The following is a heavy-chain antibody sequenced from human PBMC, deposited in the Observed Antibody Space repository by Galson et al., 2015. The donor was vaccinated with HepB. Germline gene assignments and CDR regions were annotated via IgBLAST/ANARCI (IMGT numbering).Heavy chain of an antibody. Sequence: SVKVSCKASGYTFTSYAMNWVRQAPGQGLEWMGWINTNTGNPTYAQGFTGRFVFSLDTSVSTAYLQISSLKAEDTAVYYCARDRGGSGSYPTFPWLYFDLWGRGTLVTVSS. D-gene: IGHD3-10*01. CDR1: GYTFTSYA. J-gene: IGHJ2*01. V-gene: IGHV7-4-1*02. CDR2: INTNTGNP. CDR3: ARDRGGSGSYPTFPWLYFDL.